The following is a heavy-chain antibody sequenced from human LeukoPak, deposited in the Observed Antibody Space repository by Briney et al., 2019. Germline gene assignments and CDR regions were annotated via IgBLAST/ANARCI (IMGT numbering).Heavy chain of an antibody. Sequence: SETLSLTCAVYGGSFSGYYWSWIRQPPGKGLEWIGEINHSGSTNYNPSLKSRVTISVDTSKNQFSLKLSSVTAADTAVYYCARHSGGYQAFDIWGQGTMVTVSS. CDR1: GGSFSGYY. J-gene: IGHJ3*02. CDR3: ARHSGGYQAFDI. CDR2: INHSGST. V-gene: IGHV4-34*01. D-gene: IGHD5-12*01.